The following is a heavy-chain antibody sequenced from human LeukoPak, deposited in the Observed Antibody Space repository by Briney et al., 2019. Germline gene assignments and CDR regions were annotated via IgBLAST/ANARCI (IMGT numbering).Heavy chain of an antibody. V-gene: IGHV1-24*01. CDR3: ARGIAVAVHYYYYGMDV. J-gene: IGHJ6*02. CDR2: FDPEDGET. CDR1: GYTLTELS. Sequence: ASVKVSCKVSGYTLTELSMHWVRQAPGKGLEWMGGFDPEDGETIYAQKFQGRVTMTEDTSTDTAYMELSSLRSEDTAVYYCARGIAVAVHYYYYGMDVWGQGTTVTVSS. D-gene: IGHD6-19*01.